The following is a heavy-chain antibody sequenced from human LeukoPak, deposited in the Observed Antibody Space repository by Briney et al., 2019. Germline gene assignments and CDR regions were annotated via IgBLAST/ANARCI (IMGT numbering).Heavy chain of an antibody. V-gene: IGHV1-69*13. J-gene: IGHJ4*02. CDR1: GGTFSSYA. CDR2: IIPIFGTA. Sequence: SVKVSCKASGGTFSSYAISWVRQAPGQGLEWMGGIIPIFGTANYAQKFQGRVTITADESTSTAYMELSSLRSEDTAVYYCARTYYDYVWGSYRYLDYWGQGTLVTVSS. D-gene: IGHD3-16*02. CDR3: ARTYYDYVWGSYRYLDY.